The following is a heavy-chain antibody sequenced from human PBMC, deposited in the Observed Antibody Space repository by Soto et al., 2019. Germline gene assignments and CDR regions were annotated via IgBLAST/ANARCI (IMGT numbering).Heavy chain of an antibody. J-gene: IGHJ4*02. CDR1: GGTFSTYA. CDR3: ARGRLVGATLPDFDY. Sequence: GASVKVSCKTSGGTFSTYAISWVRQAPGQGLEWMGGIIPIFGTTNYAQKFQGRVTITADESTSTAYMELSSLRSEDTAVYFCARGRLVGATLPDFDYWGQGTLVTVSS. CDR2: IIPIFGTT. D-gene: IGHD1-26*01. V-gene: IGHV1-69*13.